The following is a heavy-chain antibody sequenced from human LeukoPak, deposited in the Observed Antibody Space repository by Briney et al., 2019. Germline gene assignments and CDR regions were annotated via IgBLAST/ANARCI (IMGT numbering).Heavy chain of an antibody. CDR1: SGSISGSY. J-gene: IGHJ4*02. CDR2: IYYTGST. Sequence: SETLSLTCAVSSGSISGSYWSWTRQPPGKGLEWIGHIYYTGSTNYNPSFKSRVTMSLDRSKNQFSLKVRSVTAADTAVYYCARHYSSGTYPLDYWGQGTLVTVSS. D-gene: IGHD3-10*01. V-gene: IGHV4-59*08. CDR3: ARHYSSGTYPLDY.